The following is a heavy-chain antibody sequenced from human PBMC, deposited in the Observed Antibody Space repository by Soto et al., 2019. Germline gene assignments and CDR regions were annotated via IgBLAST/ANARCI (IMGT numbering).Heavy chain of an antibody. CDR1: GFTFSNAW. D-gene: IGHD3-3*01. Sequence: AGGSLRLSCAASGFTFSNAWMNWVRQAPGKGLEWVGRIKSKTDGGTTDYAAPVKGRFTISRDDSKNTLYLQMNSLKTEDTAVYYCTPTYYDFWSGYLYWGQGTLVTVS. CDR2: IKSKTDGGTT. J-gene: IGHJ4*02. CDR3: TPTYYDFWSGYLY. V-gene: IGHV3-15*07.